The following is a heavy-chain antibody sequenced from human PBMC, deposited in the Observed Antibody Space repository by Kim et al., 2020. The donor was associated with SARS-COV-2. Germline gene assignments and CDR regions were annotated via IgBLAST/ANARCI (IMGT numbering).Heavy chain of an antibody. V-gene: IGHV4-34*01. Sequence: NPSLTSRVTISVDTSKNQFSMKLSSVTAADTAVYYCAREMAKMQYNWFDPWGQGTLVTVSS. CDR3: AREMAKMQYNWFDP. D-gene: IGHD5-12*01. J-gene: IGHJ5*02.